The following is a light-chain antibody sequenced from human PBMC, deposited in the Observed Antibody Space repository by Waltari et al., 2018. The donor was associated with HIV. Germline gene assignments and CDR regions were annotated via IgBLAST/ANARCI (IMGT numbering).Light chain of an antibody. Sequence: QSALTQPASVSGSPGQSITISCTGTRSDIGNYNLVSWYQQYAGKAPKLIIYEGIKRPSGVSNRISGSKSANTASLTISGLQAEDEADYYCSSYGGSSNWLFGGGTKLTVL. CDR2: EGI. J-gene: IGLJ2*01. CDR3: SSYGGSSNWL. V-gene: IGLV2-23*01. CDR1: RSDIGNYNL.